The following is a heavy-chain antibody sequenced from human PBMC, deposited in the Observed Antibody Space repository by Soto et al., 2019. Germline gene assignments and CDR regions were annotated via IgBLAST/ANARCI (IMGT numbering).Heavy chain of an antibody. D-gene: IGHD6-13*01. Sequence: SVKVSCKASGGTFSSYAISWVRQAPGQGLEWMGGIIPIFGTANYAQKFQGRVTTTADESTSTAYMELGSLRSEDTAVYYCARDRSIAAAGTSPEYYYYGMDVWGQGTTVTVSS. CDR1: GGTFSSYA. J-gene: IGHJ6*02. CDR3: ARDRSIAAAGTSPEYYYYGMDV. CDR2: IIPIFGTA. V-gene: IGHV1-69*13.